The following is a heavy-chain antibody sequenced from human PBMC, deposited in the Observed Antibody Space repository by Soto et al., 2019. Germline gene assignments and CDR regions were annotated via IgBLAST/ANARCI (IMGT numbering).Heavy chain of an antibody. J-gene: IGHJ6*02. CDR1: GYTFTSYG. CDR3: AREQQWLAKYYYYYYGMDV. Sequence: QVQLVQSGAEVKKPGASVKVSCKASGYTFTSYGISWVRQAPGQGLEWMGWISAYNGNTNYAQKLQGRVTMTTDTSTSTAYMELRSLRSDDTAVYYCAREQQWLAKYYYYYYGMDVWGQGTTVTVSS. D-gene: IGHD6-19*01. CDR2: ISAYNGNT. V-gene: IGHV1-18*01.